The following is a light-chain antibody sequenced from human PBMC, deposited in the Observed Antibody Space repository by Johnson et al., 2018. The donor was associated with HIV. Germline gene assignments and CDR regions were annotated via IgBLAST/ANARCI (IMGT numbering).Light chain of an antibody. CDR3: GTWDSSLTAYV. CDR2: DNN. V-gene: IGLV1-51*01. CDR1: ISNIGNNY. J-gene: IGLJ1*01. Sequence: QSVLTQPPSVSAAPGQKVTISCSGGISNIGNNYVSWYQHFPGTAPKLLIYDNNKRPSGIPARFSGSKSGTSATLGITGLQTGDGADYYCGTWDSSLTAYVFGTGTKVTVL.